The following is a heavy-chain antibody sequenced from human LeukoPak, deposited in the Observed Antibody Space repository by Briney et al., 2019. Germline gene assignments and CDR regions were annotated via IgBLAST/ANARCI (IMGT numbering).Heavy chain of an antibody. D-gene: IGHD2-15*01. CDR3: AKDWRSSSYYFDY. V-gene: IGHV3-23*01. J-gene: IGHJ4*02. CDR1: GFTFSSYA. CDR2: ISGSGGST. Sequence: HPGGSLRLSCAASGFTFSSYAMSWVRQAPGKGLEWVSAISGSGGSTYYADSVKGRFTISRDNSKNTLYLQMNSLRAEDTAVYYCAKDWRSSSYYFDYWGQGTLVTVSS.